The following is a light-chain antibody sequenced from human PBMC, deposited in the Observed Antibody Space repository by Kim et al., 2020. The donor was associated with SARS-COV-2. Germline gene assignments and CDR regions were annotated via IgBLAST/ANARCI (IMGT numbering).Light chain of an antibody. J-gene: IGKJ5*01. Sequence: DIQMTQSPSSLSASVGDRVTITCRASQSVNTHLNWYQQKPGKAPKLLICAASSLESGVPSRFSGSGSGTDFTLTISSLQPEDFATYYCQQTYSIPPITFGQGTRLEIK. CDR2: AAS. CDR3: QQTYSIPPIT. CDR1: QSVNTH. V-gene: IGKV1-39*01.